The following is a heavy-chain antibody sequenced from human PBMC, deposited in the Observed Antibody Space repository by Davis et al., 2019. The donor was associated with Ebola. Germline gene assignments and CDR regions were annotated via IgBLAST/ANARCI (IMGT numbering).Heavy chain of an antibody. V-gene: IGHV3-74*01. CDR2: INTDGSFT. J-gene: IGHJ4*02. Sequence: GESLKISCAASGFTFSSYWMHWVRQTPGKGLVWVSRINTDGSFTDYADSVKGRFTISRDNARNTVSLQMNNLRAEDTAVYYCVRLVGPNWGQGTLVAVSS. CDR3: VRLVGPN. CDR1: GFTFSSYW.